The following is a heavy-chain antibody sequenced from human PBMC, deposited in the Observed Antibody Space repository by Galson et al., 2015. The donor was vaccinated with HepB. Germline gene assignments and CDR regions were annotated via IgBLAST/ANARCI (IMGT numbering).Heavy chain of an antibody. CDR2: IIPILGIA. J-gene: IGHJ6*02. CDR3: ARDFAEMATMYYYYGMDV. D-gene: IGHD5-24*01. CDR1: GGTFSSYT. Sequence: SVKLSCKASGGTFSSYTISWVRQAPGQGLEWMGRIIPILGIANSAQKFQGRVTITADKSTSTAYMELSSLRSEDTAVYYCARDFAEMATMYYYYGMDVWGQGTTVTVSS. V-gene: IGHV1-69*04.